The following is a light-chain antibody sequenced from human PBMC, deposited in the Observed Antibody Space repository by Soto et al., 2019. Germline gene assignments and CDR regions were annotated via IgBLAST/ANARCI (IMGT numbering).Light chain of an antibody. J-gene: IGKJ1*01. CDR2: AAS. CDR1: QSISNH. CDR3: QQSYSSPPT. V-gene: IGKV1-39*01. Sequence: DIQMTQSPSSLSASVGDRVTITCRASQSISNHLNWYQQKPGKAPKLLIFAASSLQSGVPSRFSGSRSGPDFTLTISSLQPEDFATYYCQQSYSSPPTFGQGDKV.